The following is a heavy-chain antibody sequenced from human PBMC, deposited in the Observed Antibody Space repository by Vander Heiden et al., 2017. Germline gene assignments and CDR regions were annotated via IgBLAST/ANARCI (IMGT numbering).Heavy chain of an antibody. J-gene: IGHJ5*02. V-gene: IGHV4-59*01. CDR3: ARDSGGDHVWFDP. CDR2: IYYSGST. Sequence: QLQLQESGPGLVKPSETLSLTCTVSGGPISSYYWSWIRQPPGKGLGWIGYIYYSGSTNYNPSLKSRVTISVDTSKNQFSLKLSSVTAADTAVYYCARDSGGDHVWFDPWGQGTLVTVSS. D-gene: IGHD3-10*01. CDR1: GGPISSYY.